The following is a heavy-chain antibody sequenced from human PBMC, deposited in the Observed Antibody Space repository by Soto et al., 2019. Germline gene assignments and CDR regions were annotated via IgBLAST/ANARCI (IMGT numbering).Heavy chain of an antibody. D-gene: IGHD3-10*01. Sequence: ASVKVSCKASGGTFSSYAISWVRQAPGQGLEWMGGIIPILGTANYAQKFQGRVTITADESTSTAYMELSSLRSEDTAVYYCATLREITMVRGVLDYWGQGTLVTVYS. CDR3: ATLREITMVRGVLDY. CDR2: IIPILGTA. J-gene: IGHJ4*02. CDR1: GGTFSSYA. V-gene: IGHV1-69*13.